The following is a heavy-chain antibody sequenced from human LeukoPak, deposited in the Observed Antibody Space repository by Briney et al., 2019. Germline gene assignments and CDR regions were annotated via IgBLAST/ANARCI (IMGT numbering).Heavy chain of an antibody. J-gene: IGHJ4*02. D-gene: IGHD2-15*01. Sequence: GGSLRLSCAASGFTFSSYAMSWVRQAPGKGLEWVSAISGSGGSTYYADSVKGRFTISRDNSKNTLYLQMNSLRAEDTAVYYCAKGARGVVVAARDYFDYWGQGTLVTVSS. CDR2: ISGSGGST. V-gene: IGHV3-23*01. CDR3: AKGARGVVVAARDYFDY. CDR1: GFTFSSYA.